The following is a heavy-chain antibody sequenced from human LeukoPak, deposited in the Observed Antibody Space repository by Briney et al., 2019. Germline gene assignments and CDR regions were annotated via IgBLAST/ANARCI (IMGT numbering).Heavy chain of an antibody. CDR3: AFGSGYYYY. Sequence: SETLSLTCTVSRGSLSSYYWSWIRQPPGTGLEWIGYIYDSGSTNYNPSLKSRVTISVDTSKNQFSLKLSSVTAAETAVYYCAFGSGYYYYWGEGTLVTVSS. J-gene: IGHJ4*02. V-gene: IGHV4-59*01. CDR2: IYDSGST. D-gene: IGHD3-22*01. CDR1: RGSLSSYY.